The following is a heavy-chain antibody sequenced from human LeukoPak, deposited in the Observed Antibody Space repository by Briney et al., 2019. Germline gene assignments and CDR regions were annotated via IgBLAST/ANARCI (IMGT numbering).Heavy chain of an antibody. CDR3: ARDGGIVTNGDAFDI. Sequence: GGSLRLSCAASGFTFSDHYMTWIRQAPGKGLEWVAYISSSSYTIQYADSVKGRFTISRDNAKKSLYLQMNSLRAEDTAVYYCARDGGIVTNGDAFDIWGQGTMVTVSS. V-gene: IGHV3-11*04. CDR2: ISSSSYTI. J-gene: IGHJ3*02. D-gene: IGHD1-26*01. CDR1: GFTFSDHY.